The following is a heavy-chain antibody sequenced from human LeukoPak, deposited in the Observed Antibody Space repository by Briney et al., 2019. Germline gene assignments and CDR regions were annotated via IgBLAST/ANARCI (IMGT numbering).Heavy chain of an antibody. CDR3: ARDPRAVGSFDL. CDR2: ITSTSSYI. Sequence: GGSLRLSCAASGFTLSSYSMNWVRQAPEEGLEWVSAITSTSSYIYYADSVEGIFTISRDNDENSLYLQMHSLSAEHTGVYHCARDPRAVGSFDLWRRGTLVTDSS. V-gene: IGHV3-21*01. CDR1: GFTLSSYS. J-gene: IGHJ2*01.